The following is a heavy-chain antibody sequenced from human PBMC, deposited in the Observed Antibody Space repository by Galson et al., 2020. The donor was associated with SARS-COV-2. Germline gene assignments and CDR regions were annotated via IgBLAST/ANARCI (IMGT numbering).Heavy chain of an antibody. V-gene: IGHV3-48*04. CDR3: ARGIQLLDY. CDR1: GFTFSSYS. CDR2: ISSSSSTI. J-gene: IGHJ4*02. D-gene: IGHD5-18*01. Sequence: GESLKISCAASGFTFSSYSMNWVRQAPGKGLEWVSYISSSSSTIYYADSVKGRFTISRDNAKNSLYLQMNSLRAEDTAVYYCARGIQLLDYWGQGTLVTVSS.